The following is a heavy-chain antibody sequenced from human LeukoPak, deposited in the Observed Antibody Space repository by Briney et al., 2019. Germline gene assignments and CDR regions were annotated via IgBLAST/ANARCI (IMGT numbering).Heavy chain of an antibody. CDR3: ARDMSSGWSTYSDY. CDR1: GGSFSGYY. Sequence: KASETLSLTCAVYGGSFSGYYWSWIRQPPGKGLEWIGGINHSGSTNYNPSLKSRVTISVDTSKNQFSLKLSSVTAADTAVYYCARDMSSGWSTYSDYWGQGTLVTVSS. D-gene: IGHD6-19*01. CDR2: INHSGST. J-gene: IGHJ4*02. V-gene: IGHV4-34*01.